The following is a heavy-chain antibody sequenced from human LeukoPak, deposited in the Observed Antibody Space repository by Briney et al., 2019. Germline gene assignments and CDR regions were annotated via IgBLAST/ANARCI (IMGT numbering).Heavy chain of an antibody. V-gene: IGHV4-4*02. CDR3: ARTQQQLSLDY. CDR1: GGSISSSNW. D-gene: IGHD6-13*01. J-gene: IGHJ4*02. Sequence: SETLSLTCAVSGGSISSSNWWSWVRQPPGKGLEWIGEIYHSGSTYYNPSLKSRVTISVDKSKNHFSLNLSSVTAADTAVYYCARTQQQLSLDYWGQGTLVTVSS. CDR2: IYHSGST.